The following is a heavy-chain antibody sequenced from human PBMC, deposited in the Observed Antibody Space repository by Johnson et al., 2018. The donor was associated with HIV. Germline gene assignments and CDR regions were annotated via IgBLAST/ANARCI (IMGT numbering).Heavy chain of an antibody. D-gene: IGHD4-23*01. Sequence: QVQLVESGGGVVQPGRSLRLSCAASGFTFSSYAMHWVRQAPGKGLEWVAVISYDGSNKYYADSVKGRFTISRDNSKNTLYLQMNSLRAEDTAVYYCASESRTTVVIRGGAFDIWGQGTMVTVSS. J-gene: IGHJ3*02. CDR2: ISYDGSNK. CDR1: GFTFSSYA. CDR3: ASESRTTVVIRGGAFDI. V-gene: IGHV3-30*04.